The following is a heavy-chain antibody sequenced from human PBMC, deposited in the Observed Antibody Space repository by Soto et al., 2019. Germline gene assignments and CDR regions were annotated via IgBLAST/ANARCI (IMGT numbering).Heavy chain of an antibody. J-gene: IGHJ3*02. Sequence: SETLSLTCTVSGDSISSSNSHWGWTRQPPGKGLEYIGSVYYGGAIFYSGNIYYNPSLKSRVTISVDTSKNQFSLRLSSVTAADTGVYYCVRYDRINMKPYSPEGFHIWGQGTMVTV. D-gene: IGHD3-3*02. CDR2: VYYGGAIFYSGNI. V-gene: IGHV4-39*01. CDR3: VRYDRINMKPYSPEGFHI. CDR1: GDSISSSNSH.